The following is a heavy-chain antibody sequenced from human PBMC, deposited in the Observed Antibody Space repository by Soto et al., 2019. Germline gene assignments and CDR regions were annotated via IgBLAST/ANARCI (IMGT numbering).Heavy chain of an antibody. D-gene: IGHD2-15*01. V-gene: IGHV1-18*01. J-gene: IGHJ5*02. CDR1: GYTFTSYD. CDR2: ISTYNGNT. Sequence: TSVKVSCKASGYTFTSYDISWVLQAPGQGLEWMGWISTYNGNTNYAQKLQGRVTMTTDTSTSTDYMELRSLRSDDTAVYYCARGFRVAATRWWFDPWGQGTLVTVSS. CDR3: ARGFRVAATRWWFDP.